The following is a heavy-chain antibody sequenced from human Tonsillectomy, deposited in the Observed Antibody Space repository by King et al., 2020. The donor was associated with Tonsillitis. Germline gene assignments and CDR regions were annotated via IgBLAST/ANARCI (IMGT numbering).Heavy chain of an antibody. V-gene: IGHV3-30*18. J-gene: IGHJ6*03. CDR1: GFTFGTYG. Sequence: VQLVESGGGVVQPGRSLRLSCAASGFTFGTYGMHWVRQAPGKGLEWVALISDDGTNKYYADSVKGRVTITRDNSKNTLFLQMNSLRIGDTAVYYCAKDQQAYGDSDYFFYYMDVWGKGTTVTVSS. CDR3: AKDQQAYGDSDYFFYYMDV. CDR2: ISDDGTNK. D-gene: IGHD4-17*01.